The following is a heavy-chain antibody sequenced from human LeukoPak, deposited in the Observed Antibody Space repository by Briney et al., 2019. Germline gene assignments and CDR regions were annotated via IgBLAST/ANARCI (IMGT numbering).Heavy chain of an antibody. V-gene: IGHV3-48*01. J-gene: IGHJ4*02. Sequence: PGGSLRLSCAASGFTLGTYSMNWVRQAPGKGLEWVSYISSTGTDVYFADSVKGRFTVSRDNAKNSLDLQMNSLRAEDTAVYYCARSRSGYYHDYWGQGTLVTVSS. CDR2: ISSTGTDV. CDR3: ARSRSGYYHDY. D-gene: IGHD3-3*01. CDR1: GFTLGTYS.